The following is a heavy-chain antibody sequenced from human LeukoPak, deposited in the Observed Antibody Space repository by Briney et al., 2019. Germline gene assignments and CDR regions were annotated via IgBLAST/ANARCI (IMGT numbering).Heavy chain of an antibody. V-gene: IGHV4-39*01. Sequence: NPSETLSLTCIVSGGSISSGDFYWSWIRQPPGKGLEWIGSIYYSGSTYYNPSLKSRVTISVDTSKNQFSLKLSSVTAADTAVYYCARLTYGPSSWFDPWGQGTLVTVSS. CDR3: ARLTYGPSSWFDP. CDR1: GGSISSGDFY. CDR2: IYYSGST. J-gene: IGHJ5*02. D-gene: IGHD3-16*01.